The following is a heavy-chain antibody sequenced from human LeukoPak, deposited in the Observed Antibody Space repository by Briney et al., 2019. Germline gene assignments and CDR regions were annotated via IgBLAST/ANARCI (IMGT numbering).Heavy chain of an antibody. CDR1: GYTFTSYY. J-gene: IGHJ4*02. D-gene: IGHD5/OR15-5a*01. Sequence: ASVTVSCTASGYTFTSYYMHWVRQAPGQGLEWMGVINPSGGSTSYAQKFQGRVTMTRDMSTSTVYMELSSLRSEDTAVYYCARDSGYSVEMYYFDYWGQGTLVAVSS. CDR3: ARDSGYSVEMYYFDY. V-gene: IGHV1-46*01. CDR2: INPSGGST.